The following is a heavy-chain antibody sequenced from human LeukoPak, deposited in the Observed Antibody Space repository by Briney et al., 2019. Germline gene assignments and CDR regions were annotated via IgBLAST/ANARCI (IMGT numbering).Heavy chain of an antibody. CDR3: ARESSGGFDN. D-gene: IGHD3-3*01. CDR2: ILYDGSNQ. V-gene: IGHV3-33*05. Sequence: GRSLRLSCAASGFTFSSHDIHWVRQAPGKGLEWVTIILYDGSNQYYADSVKGRFTISRDNSKNTVYLQMNSLTAEDTAVYYCARESSGGFDNWAQGTLVTVSS. CDR1: GFTFSSHD. J-gene: IGHJ4*02.